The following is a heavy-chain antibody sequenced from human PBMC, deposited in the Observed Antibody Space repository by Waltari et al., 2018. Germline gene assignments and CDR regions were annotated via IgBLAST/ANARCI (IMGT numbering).Heavy chain of an antibody. CDR1: GDSMFTNNW. CDR3: ARDRGRGLYLDS. Sequence: QLQLQESGPGLVKPSGPLSLTCRVSGDSMFTNNWGSWVRQSPEKGLEWIGQIHRSGRTNYNPSLESRVTISLDTANNQFSLKLASTTAADTAVYYCARDRGRGLYLDSWGQGTLVTVSP. D-gene: IGHD2-15*01. CDR2: IHRSGRT. V-gene: IGHV4-4*02. J-gene: IGHJ5*01.